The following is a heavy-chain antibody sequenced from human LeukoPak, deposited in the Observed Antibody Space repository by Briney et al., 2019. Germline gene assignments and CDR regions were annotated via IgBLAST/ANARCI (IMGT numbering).Heavy chain of an antibody. Sequence: PSETLSLTCTVSGGSISDYYWTWIRQPPGKGLEWIGYIYDSGSTNYNPSLRSRVTISVDTSKNQFSLKLSSVTAADTAVYYCARSLGYCSSTSCYPYWYFDLWGRGTLVTVSS. CDR1: GGSISDYY. CDR2: IYDSGST. CDR3: ARSLGYCSSTSCYPYWYFDL. V-gene: IGHV4-4*08. D-gene: IGHD2-2*01. J-gene: IGHJ2*01.